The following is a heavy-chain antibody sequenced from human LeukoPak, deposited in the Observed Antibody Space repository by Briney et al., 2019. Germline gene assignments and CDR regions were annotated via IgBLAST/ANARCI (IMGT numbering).Heavy chain of an antibody. V-gene: IGHV1-18*01. CDR2: ISAYNGNT. J-gene: IGHJ4*02. Sequence: ASVKVSCKASGYTFTSYGISWVRQAPGQGLEWMGWISAYNGNTNYAQKLQGRVTMTTDTSTSTAYMELRSLRSDDTAVYYCAREQDYSNYVSWDYWGQGTLVTVSS. CDR1: GYTFTSYG. CDR3: AREQDYSNYVSWDY. D-gene: IGHD4-11*01.